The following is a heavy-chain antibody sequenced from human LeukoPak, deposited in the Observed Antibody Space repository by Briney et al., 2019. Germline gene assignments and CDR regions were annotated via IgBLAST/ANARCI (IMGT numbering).Heavy chain of an antibody. CDR2: LYYGVST. CDR3: ISSISGGSGQLGY. CDR1: GFTVSGDY. Sequence: PGGSLRLSCVVSGFTVSGDYISWFRQAPGKGLEWVSVLYYGVSTFYKDSVKGRFTTSGDNFKNTVYLQMNSLRAEDTAVYYCISSISGGSGQLGYWGQGTLVTVSS. J-gene: IGHJ4*02. V-gene: IGHV3-53*01. D-gene: IGHD3-10*01.